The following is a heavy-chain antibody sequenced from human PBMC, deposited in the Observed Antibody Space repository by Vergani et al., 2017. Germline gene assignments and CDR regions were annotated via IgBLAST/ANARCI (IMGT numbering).Heavy chain of an antibody. CDR1: GGTFSSYA. CDR3: ATWGRRDGDNWGCKPHAY. CDR2: IIPSFGTA. Sequence: QVQLVQSGAEVKKPGSSVKVSCKASGGTFSSYAISWVRQAPGQGLEWMGGIIPSFGTANYAQKFQGRVTITADESTSTAYMELSSLRSEDTAVYYCATWGRRDGDNWGCKPHAYWGQGTLVTVSS. D-gene: IGHD5-24*01. V-gene: IGHV1-69*01. J-gene: IGHJ4*02.